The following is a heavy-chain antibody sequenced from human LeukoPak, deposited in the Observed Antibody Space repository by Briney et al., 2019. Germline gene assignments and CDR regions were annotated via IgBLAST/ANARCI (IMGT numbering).Heavy chain of an antibody. D-gene: IGHD3-10*01. CDR3: ASGRYYRSGSYYTRPHYYYYYGMDV. J-gene: IGHJ6*02. CDR2: INHSGST. Sequence: PSETLSLTCAVYGGAFSGYYCSWVRQPPGQGLEWIGEINHSGSTSYNPSLKSRVTISVDTSKNQFSLKLSSVTAADAAVYYCASGRYYRSGSYYTRPHYYYYYGMDVWGQGTTVTVSS. V-gene: IGHV4-34*01. CDR1: GGAFSGYY.